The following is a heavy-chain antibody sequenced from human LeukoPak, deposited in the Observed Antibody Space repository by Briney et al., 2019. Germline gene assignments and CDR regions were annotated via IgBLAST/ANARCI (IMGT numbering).Heavy chain of an antibody. J-gene: IGHJ6*02. V-gene: IGHV1-2*02. Sequence: ASVRVSGKAFGYTFTGYYMHWVRQAPGQGLGWMGWINPNSGGTNYAQKFQGRVTMTRDTSISTAYMELSRLRSDDTAVYYCARGEGDYDILTGPMTGMDVWGQGTTVTVSS. D-gene: IGHD3-9*01. CDR1: GYTFTGYY. CDR3: ARGEGDYDILTGPMTGMDV. CDR2: INPNSGGT.